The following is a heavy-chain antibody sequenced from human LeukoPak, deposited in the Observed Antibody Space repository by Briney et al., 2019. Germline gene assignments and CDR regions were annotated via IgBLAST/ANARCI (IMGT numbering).Heavy chain of an antibody. V-gene: IGHV3-23*01. CDR3: ARDDYDILTGYYF. Sequence: GGSLTLSCAASGFTFSSYAMTWVRQAPGKGLEWVSGISGSGGNTYYTDSVRGRLSISRDNSKNTLYLQVNSLRAEDTAVYYCARDDYDILTGYYFGGQGTLVTVSS. D-gene: IGHD3-9*01. CDR2: ISGSGGNT. CDR1: GFTFSSYA. J-gene: IGHJ4*02.